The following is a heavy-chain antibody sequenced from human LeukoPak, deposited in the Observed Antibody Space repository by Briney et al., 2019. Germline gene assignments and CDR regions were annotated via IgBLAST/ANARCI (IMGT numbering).Heavy chain of an antibody. CDR3: ARDKPVTMVRGVILTNYYMDV. D-gene: IGHD3-10*01. Sequence: GGSLRLSCAASRFTFGSSWMSWVRQAPGKGLEWVANIKQDGSEKYYVDSVKGRFTISRDNAKNSLYLQMNSLRAEDTAVYYCARDKPVTMVRGVILTNYYMDVWGKGTTVTISS. CDR1: RFTFGSSW. V-gene: IGHV3-7*01. CDR2: IKQDGSEK. J-gene: IGHJ6*03.